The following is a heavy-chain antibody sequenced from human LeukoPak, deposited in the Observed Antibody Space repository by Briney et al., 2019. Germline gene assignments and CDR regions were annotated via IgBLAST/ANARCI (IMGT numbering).Heavy chain of an antibody. J-gene: IGHJ6*03. V-gene: IGHV3-48*04. D-gene: IGHD6-25*01. CDR3: ARDRGRYYMDV. Sequence: GGPLRLSCAASGFIFSSSLMRWVRRAPGRGVEWVSYFSSSGSTIYYADSVKGRFTISRDNAKNSLYLQMNSLRAGDTAVYYCARDRGRYYMDVWGKGTTVTISS. CDR1: GFIFSSSL. CDR2: FSSSGSTI.